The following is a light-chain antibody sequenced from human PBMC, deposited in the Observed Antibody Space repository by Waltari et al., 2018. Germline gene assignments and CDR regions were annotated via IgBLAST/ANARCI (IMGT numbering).Light chain of an antibody. J-gene: IGKJ2*01. Sequence: ETVMTQSPATLSVSPGERATLSCRASQSVSSNLAWYQQKPGQAPRLLIYGASTRATGIPARFSGSGSGTEFTLTINSLQSEDFAVYYCQQYDNWPPGNTFGQGTKLEI. CDR1: QSVSSN. CDR3: QQYDNWPPGNT. CDR2: GAS. V-gene: IGKV3-15*01.